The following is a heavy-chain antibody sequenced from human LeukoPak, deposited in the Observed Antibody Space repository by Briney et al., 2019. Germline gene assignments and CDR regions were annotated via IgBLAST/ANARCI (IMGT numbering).Heavy chain of an antibody. D-gene: IGHD7-27*01. J-gene: IGHJ4*02. Sequence: SETLSLTCTVSGGSISSYYWSWIRQPPGKGLEWIGYIFQSGTTKYNPSLKSRVTILSDVSKNQFSLNLTSVTAADTAVYYCARDSWGRFDYWGQGTLVAVSS. CDR3: ARDSWGRFDY. CDR1: GGSISSYY. V-gene: IGHV4-59*01. CDR2: IFQSGTT.